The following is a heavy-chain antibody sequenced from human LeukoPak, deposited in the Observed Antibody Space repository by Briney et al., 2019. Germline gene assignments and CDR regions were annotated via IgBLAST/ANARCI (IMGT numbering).Heavy chain of an antibody. CDR3: ARDSTPLDY. V-gene: IGHV1-2*02. Sequence: ASVKVSCKTSGYTFTGNYMHWVRQAPGQGLEWVGWINPNTGGTNYAQKFQGRVSMTRDTSISTAYMDLSRLRSDDTAVYYCARDSTPLDYWGQGTLVTVSS. D-gene: IGHD2/OR15-2a*01. CDR2: INPNTGGT. CDR1: GYTFTGNY. J-gene: IGHJ4*02.